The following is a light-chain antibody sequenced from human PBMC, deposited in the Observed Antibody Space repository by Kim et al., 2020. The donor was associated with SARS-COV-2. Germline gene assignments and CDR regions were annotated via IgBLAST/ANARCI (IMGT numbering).Light chain of an antibody. CDR2: DAS. J-gene: IGKJ1*01. CDR1: QSVSDN. Sequence: SLGESATRSCRASQSVSDNLAWYQQKPGQAPRLLMYDASTRATGIPARFSGSGSGTEFTLTISSLQSEDSAVYYCQQYDDWPPWTFGQGTKVDIK. V-gene: IGKV3-15*01. CDR3: QQYDDWPPWT.